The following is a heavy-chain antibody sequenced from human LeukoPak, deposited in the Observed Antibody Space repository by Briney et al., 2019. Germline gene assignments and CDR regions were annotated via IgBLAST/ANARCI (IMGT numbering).Heavy chain of an antibody. D-gene: IGHD2-2*01. CDR2: ISSSGRTI. V-gene: IGHV3-48*04. CDR1: GFTFSNVW. J-gene: IGHJ3*02. Sequence: GGSLRLSCAASGFTFSNVWMNWVCDAPGKGLEWVSYISSSGRTIYYADSVKGRFTISRDNAKNSLYLQMNSLRAEDTAVYYCARVLLGYCSSTSCYSPVDAFDIWGQGTMVTVSS. CDR3: ARVLLGYCSSTSCYSPVDAFDI.